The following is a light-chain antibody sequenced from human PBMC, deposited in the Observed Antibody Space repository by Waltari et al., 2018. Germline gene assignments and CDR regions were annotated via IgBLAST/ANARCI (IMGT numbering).Light chain of an antibody. CDR1: SLRSHY. J-gene: IGLJ1*01. V-gene: IGLV3-19*01. CDR3: NSPDTSGYHLKV. Sequence: SSELTQDPAVSVALGQTVRITCQGDSLRSHYASWYQQKPGQAPVLVFYGENKRPSGISDRFSGSSSGNTASFTITGAQAEDETDYYCNSPDTSGYHLKVFGTGTKVTVL. CDR2: GEN.